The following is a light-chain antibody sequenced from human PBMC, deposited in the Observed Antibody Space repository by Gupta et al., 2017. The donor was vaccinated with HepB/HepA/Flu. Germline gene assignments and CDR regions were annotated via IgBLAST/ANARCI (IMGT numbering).Light chain of an antibody. CDR1: QSVNSDY. V-gene: IGKV3-20*01. Sequence: ETVLTQSPGTLSLSPGERATLSCRASQSVNSDYLVWYQHKRGQAPRLLIYATSTRAPGIPDRFSGYGSGTDFVLTISRREPEDFAIYYCQQYDNSFEHTFGQGTKLEIK. CDR3: QQYDNSFEHT. CDR2: ATS. J-gene: IGKJ2*01.